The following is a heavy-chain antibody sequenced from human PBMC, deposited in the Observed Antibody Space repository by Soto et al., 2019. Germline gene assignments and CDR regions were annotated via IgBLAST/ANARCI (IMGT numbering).Heavy chain of an antibody. Sequence: QVQLVQSGAEVKKPGSSVKVSCKASGGIFSTYAISWLRQASGQGLEWMGGIIPLFGTQNYAQSVQGRVTITADEYTSTAYMALSRLRSEDTAVYYCARDRDDYGSGNYYNRIDFWGQGTLVTVSS. V-gene: IGHV1-69*01. D-gene: IGHD3-10*01. CDR2: IIPLFGTQ. J-gene: IGHJ4*02. CDR1: GGIFSTYA. CDR3: ARDRDDYGSGNYYNRIDF.